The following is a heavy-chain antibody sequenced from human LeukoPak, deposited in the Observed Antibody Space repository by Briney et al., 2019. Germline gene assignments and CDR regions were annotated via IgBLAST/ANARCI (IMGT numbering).Heavy chain of an antibody. J-gene: IGHJ4*02. D-gene: IGHD2-15*01. CDR3: ARVNRMVPGYCSGGTCPGDY. Sequence: GGPLRLSCAAYGFTFSSYGMSWVRQAPGKGLEWVAYISSSSSNTYYADSVKGRFTISRDNAKNSLYLQMNSLRAEDTAVYYCARVNRMVPGYCSGGTCPGDYWGQGTLVTVSS. CDR1: GFTFSSYG. V-gene: IGHV3-48*01. CDR2: ISSSSSNT.